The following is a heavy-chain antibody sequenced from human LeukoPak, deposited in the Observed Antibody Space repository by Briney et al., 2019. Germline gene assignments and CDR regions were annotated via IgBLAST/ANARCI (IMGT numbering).Heavy chain of an antibody. V-gene: IGHV1-18*01. Sequence: ASVKASCKASGYTFTSYGISWVRQAPGQGLEWMGWISAYNGNTNYAQKLQGRVTMTTDTSTSTAYMELRSLRSDDTAVYYCARVLSSSWYYFWFDPWGQGTLVTVSS. D-gene: IGHD6-13*01. J-gene: IGHJ5*02. CDR2: ISAYNGNT. CDR3: ARVLSSSWYYFWFDP. CDR1: GYTFTSYG.